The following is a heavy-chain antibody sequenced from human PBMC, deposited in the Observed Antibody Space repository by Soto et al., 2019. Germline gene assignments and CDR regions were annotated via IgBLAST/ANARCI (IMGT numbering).Heavy chain of an antibody. CDR1: GYSFTSYW. V-gene: IGHV5-51*01. CDR3: ARHYCSSTSCYPVYYYYYGMDV. Sequence: GGSPKISRKCSGYSFTSYWIGWVRQMPGKSLEWRGIIYPGDSDTRYIPSFQGQVTISADKSISTAYLQWSSLKASDTAMYYCARHYCSSTSCYPVYYYYYGMDVWGQGTTVTVSS. J-gene: IGHJ6*02. CDR2: IYPGDSDT. D-gene: IGHD2-2*01.